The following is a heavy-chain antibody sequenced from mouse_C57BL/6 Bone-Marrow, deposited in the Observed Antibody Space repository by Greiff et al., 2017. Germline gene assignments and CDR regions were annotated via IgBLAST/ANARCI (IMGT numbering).Heavy chain of an antibody. J-gene: IGHJ3*01. CDR2: IHPNSGST. CDR1: GYTFTSYW. CDR3: ERSPGGYYLLVGFAY. Sequence: QVQLQQPGAELVKPGASVKLSCKASGYTFTSYWMHWVKQRPGQGLEWIGMIHPNSGSTNYNEKFKSKATLTVDKSSSTAYMQLSSLTSEDSAVYCCERSPGGYYLLVGFAYWGQGTLVTVSA. D-gene: IGHD2-3*01. V-gene: IGHV1-64*01.